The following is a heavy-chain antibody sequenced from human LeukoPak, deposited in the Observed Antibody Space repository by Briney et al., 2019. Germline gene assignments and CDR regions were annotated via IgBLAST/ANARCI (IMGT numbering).Heavy chain of an antibody. J-gene: IGHJ4*02. CDR1: GFTFGSYA. V-gene: IGHV3-30-3*01. CDR3: AKDSKRGSSSSFLDY. D-gene: IGHD6-6*01. CDR2: ISYDGSNK. Sequence: GGSLRLSCAASGFTFGSYAMHWVRQAPGKGLEWVAVISYDGSNKYYADSVKGRFTISRDNSKNTLYLQMNSLRAEDTAVYYCAKDSKRGSSSSFLDYWGQGTLVTVSS.